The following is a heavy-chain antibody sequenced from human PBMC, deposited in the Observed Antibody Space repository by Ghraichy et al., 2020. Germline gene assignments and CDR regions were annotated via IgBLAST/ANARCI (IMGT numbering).Heavy chain of an antibody. J-gene: IGHJ5*02. Sequence: SETLSLTCTVSGGSISSGGYYWSWIRQHPGKGLEWIGYIYYSGSTYYNPSLKSRVTISVDTSKNQFSLKLSSVTAADTAVYYCARDGYCSSTSCYKGFDPWGQGTLVTVS. V-gene: IGHV4-31*03. D-gene: IGHD2-2*02. CDR2: IYYSGST. CDR1: GGSISSGGYY. CDR3: ARDGYCSSTSCYKGFDP.